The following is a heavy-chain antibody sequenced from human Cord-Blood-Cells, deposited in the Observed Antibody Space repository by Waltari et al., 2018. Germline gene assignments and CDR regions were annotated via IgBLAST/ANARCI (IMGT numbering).Heavy chain of an antibody. Sequence: QVQLVQSGAAVKKPGASVKVSCKASGYTFTGSYMHWVRQAPGQGLEWMGWINPNSGGTNYAQKFQGRVTMTRDTSISTAYMELSRLRSDDTAVYYCARDPIEIAAAGTGAFDIWGQGTMVTVSS. J-gene: IGHJ3*02. CDR2: INPNSGGT. CDR3: ARDPIEIAAAGTGAFDI. V-gene: IGHV1-2*02. D-gene: IGHD6-13*01. CDR1: GYTFTGSY.